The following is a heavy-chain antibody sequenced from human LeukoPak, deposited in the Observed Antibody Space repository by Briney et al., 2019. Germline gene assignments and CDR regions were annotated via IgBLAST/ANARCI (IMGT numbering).Heavy chain of an antibody. CDR3: ARVDSSSWYGYYYYYMDV. CDR2: MNPNSGNT. D-gene: IGHD6-13*01. J-gene: IGHJ6*03. V-gene: IGHV1-8*01. CDR1: GYTFTSYD. Sequence: ASVKVSCKASGYTFTSYDINWVRQATGQGHEWMGWMNPNSGNTGYAQKFQGRVTMTRNTSISTAYMELSSLRSEDTAVYYCARVDSSSWYGYYYYYMDVWGKGTTVTVSS.